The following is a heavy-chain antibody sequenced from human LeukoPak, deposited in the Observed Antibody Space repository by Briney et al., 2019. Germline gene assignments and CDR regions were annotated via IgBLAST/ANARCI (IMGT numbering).Heavy chain of an antibody. CDR3: AKDKLQWTPRTGNAIDH. J-gene: IGHJ4*02. Sequence: PGGSLRLSCEASGFIFSSYGMHWVRQAPGKGLEWITRISYDVNSRYYVGSVKGRFTISRDNSKNTLYLQMNSLRPEDTAVYYCAKDKLQWTPRTGNAIDHWGQGTLVTVSS. CDR2: ISYDVNSR. CDR1: GFIFSSYG. V-gene: IGHV3-30*18. D-gene: IGHD4-11*01.